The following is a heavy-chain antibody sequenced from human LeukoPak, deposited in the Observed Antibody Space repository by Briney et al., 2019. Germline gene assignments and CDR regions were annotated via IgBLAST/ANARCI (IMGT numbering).Heavy chain of an antibody. CDR3: AKSTVSPNYYDSSGSFDY. V-gene: IGHV3-23*01. Sequence: GGSLRLSCAASGFTFSSYAMSWVRQAPGKGLEWVSGISTSGGGTYYADSVKGRFTISRDNSKNTLYLQMNSLRAEDTAVYYCAKSTVSPNYYDSSGSFDYWGQGTLVTVSS. CDR2: ISTSGGGT. CDR1: GFTFSSYA. J-gene: IGHJ4*02. D-gene: IGHD3-22*01.